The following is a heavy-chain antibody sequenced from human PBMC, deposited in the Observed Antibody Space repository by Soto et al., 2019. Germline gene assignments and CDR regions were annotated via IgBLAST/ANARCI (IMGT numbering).Heavy chain of an antibody. CDR2: IWYDGVYK. Sequence: QVQLVESGGGVVQFGRAVRLSCAASGFNVNNRGLHWVRQAPGKGLEWLAVIWYDGVYKYYADSVKGRFTISRDDSRNTLYLQMNSLRADDTAVYYCARDADKDFDSSAYGGHHFDYWGQETLVTVSS. CDR3: ARDADKDFDSSAYGGHHFDY. D-gene: IGHD3-22*01. CDR1: GFNVNNRG. J-gene: IGHJ4*02. V-gene: IGHV3-33*01.